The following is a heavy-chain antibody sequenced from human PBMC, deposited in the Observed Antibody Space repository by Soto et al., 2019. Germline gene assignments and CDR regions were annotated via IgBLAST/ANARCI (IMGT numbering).Heavy chain of an antibody. D-gene: IGHD2-15*01. CDR2: ISYDGSNK. CDR3: ARGSGVVVVAAMDY. V-gene: IGHV3-30-3*01. J-gene: IGHJ4*02. CDR1: GFTFSSYA. Sequence: QVQLVESGGGVVQPGRSLRLSCAASGFTFSSYAMHWVRQAPGKGLEWVAVISYDGSNKYYADSVKGRFTISRDNSKNTLYLQMNSLRAEDTAVYYCARGSGVVVVAAMDYWGQGTLVTVSS.